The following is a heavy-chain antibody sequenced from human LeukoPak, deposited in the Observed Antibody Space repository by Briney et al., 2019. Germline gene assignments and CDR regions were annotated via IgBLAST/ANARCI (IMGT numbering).Heavy chain of an antibody. D-gene: IGHD5-12*01. Sequence: SETLSLTCTVSGGSISSSSYYWGWIRQPPGKGLEWIGSIYYSGSTYYNPSLKSRVTISVDTSKSQFSLKLSSVTAADTAVYYCARHVGGPYSGYDTVQYFDYWGQGTLVTVSS. CDR2: IYYSGST. V-gene: IGHV4-39*01. CDR3: ARHVGGPYSGYDTVQYFDY. J-gene: IGHJ4*02. CDR1: GGSISSSSYY.